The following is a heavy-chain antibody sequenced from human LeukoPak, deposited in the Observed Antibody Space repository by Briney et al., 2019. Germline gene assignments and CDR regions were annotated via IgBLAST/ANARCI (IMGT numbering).Heavy chain of an antibody. D-gene: IGHD1-26*01. CDR1: GVTVSSNY. J-gene: IGHJ4*02. CDR2: IYSGGST. V-gene: IGHV3-53*01. CDR3: AKGVGALSALDY. Sequence: GGSLRLSCAASGVTVSSNYMNWVRQAPGKGLEWVSVIYSGGSTYYADSVKGRFTISRDNSKNTLYLQMNSLRAEDTAVYYCAKGVGALSALDYWGQGTLVTVSS.